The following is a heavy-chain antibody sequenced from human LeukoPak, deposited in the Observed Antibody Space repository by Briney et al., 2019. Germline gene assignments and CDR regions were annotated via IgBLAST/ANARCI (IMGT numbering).Heavy chain of an antibody. CDR3: ARGPGTVAHDY. D-gene: IGHD4-23*01. Sequence: SETLSLTCAVYGGSFSGYYWSWIRQPPGKGLERIGEINHSGSTNYNPSLKSRVTISVDTSKNQFSLKLSSVTAADTAVYYCARGPGTVAHDYWGQGTLVTVSS. CDR1: GGSFSGYY. CDR2: INHSGST. V-gene: IGHV4-34*01. J-gene: IGHJ4*02.